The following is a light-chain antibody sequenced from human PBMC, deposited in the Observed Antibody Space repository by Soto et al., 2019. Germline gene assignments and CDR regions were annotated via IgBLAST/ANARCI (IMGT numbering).Light chain of an antibody. CDR3: SSYAGSNNLL. V-gene: IGLV2-8*01. CDR1: SSDVGGYNY. CDR2: EVT. Sequence: QSALTQPPSASGSPGQSVTISCTGTSSDVGGYNYVSWYQRHPGKAPKLMIYEVTKRPSGVPDRFSGSKSRNTASLTVSGLQTEDEADYYCSSYAGSNNLLFGGGTKLTVL. J-gene: IGLJ2*01.